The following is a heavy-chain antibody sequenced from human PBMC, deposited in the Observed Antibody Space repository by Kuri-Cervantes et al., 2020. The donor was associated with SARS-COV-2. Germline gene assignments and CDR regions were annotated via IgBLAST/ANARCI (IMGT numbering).Heavy chain of an antibody. CDR1: GGTFSSYA. V-gene: IGHV1-2*02. Sequence: ASVKVSCKASGGTFSSYAISWVRQAPGQGLEWMGWINPNSGGTNYAQKFQGRVTMTRDTSISTAYMELSSLRSEDTAVYYCARENGGVRGEWGLYYYYYYMDVWGKGTTVTVSS. D-gene: IGHD3-10*01. CDR2: INPNSGGT. CDR3: ARENGGVRGEWGLYYYYYYMDV. J-gene: IGHJ6*03.